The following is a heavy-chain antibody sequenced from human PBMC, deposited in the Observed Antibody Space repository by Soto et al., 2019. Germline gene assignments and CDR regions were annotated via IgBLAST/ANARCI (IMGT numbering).Heavy chain of an antibody. V-gene: IGHV3-23*01. Sequence: EVQLLESGGGLVQPGGSLRLSCAASGFTFSSYAMSWVRQAPGKGLEWVSAISGSGGSTYYADSVKGRFTISRDNSKNTLYLKMNSLRAEDTAVYYCAKDSGGHYYDSSGSLDAFDIWGQGTMVTVSS. CDR1: GFTFSSYA. D-gene: IGHD3-22*01. J-gene: IGHJ3*02. CDR2: ISGSGGST. CDR3: AKDSGGHYYDSSGSLDAFDI.